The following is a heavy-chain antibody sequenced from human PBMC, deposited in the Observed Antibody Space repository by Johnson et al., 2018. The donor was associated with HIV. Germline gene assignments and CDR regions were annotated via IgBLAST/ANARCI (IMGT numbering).Heavy chain of an antibody. J-gene: IGHJ3*02. CDR1: GFTFSSYA. V-gene: IGHV3-23*04. D-gene: IGHD2-2*01. Sequence: VQLVESGGGVVQPGRSLRLSCAASGFTFSSYAMSWVRQAPGKGLEWVSAISGSGGSTYYAEPVKGRFTIPRDNSKNTLYLQMNSLSAEDTAVYCCARASEVVTHLRYAAFAIWGHGTMVTVSS. CDR3: ARASEVVTHLRYAAFAI. CDR2: ISGSGGST.